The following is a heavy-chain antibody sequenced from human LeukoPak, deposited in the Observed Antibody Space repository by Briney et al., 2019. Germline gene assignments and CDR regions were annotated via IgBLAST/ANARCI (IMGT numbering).Heavy chain of an antibody. V-gene: IGHV4-38-2*02. Sequence: SETLSLTCTVSGYSISSGYYWGWILQPAGKGLEWIGSIYHSGSTYYNPSLKSRVTISVDTSKNQFSLKLSSVTAADTAVYYCARGLSIAARPDYFDYWGQGTLVTVSS. CDR3: ARGLSIAARPDYFDY. CDR2: IYHSGST. CDR1: GYSISSGYY. J-gene: IGHJ4*02. D-gene: IGHD6-6*01.